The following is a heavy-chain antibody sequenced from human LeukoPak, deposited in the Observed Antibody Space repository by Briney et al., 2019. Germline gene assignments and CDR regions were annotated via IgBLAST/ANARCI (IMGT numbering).Heavy chain of an antibody. D-gene: IGHD5-24*01. V-gene: IGHV1-18*01. CDR1: GYTSTSYG. CDR3: ARGGSRVTTINILDY. CDR2: IRVYNGNT. Sequence: GASVKVSCKASGYTSTSYGISWVRQAPGQGLEWMGWIRVYNGNTNYAQKFKGRVTMTTDTSTNTAYMELRSLGSDDTAVYYCARGGSRVTTINILDYWGQGTLVTVSS. J-gene: IGHJ4*02.